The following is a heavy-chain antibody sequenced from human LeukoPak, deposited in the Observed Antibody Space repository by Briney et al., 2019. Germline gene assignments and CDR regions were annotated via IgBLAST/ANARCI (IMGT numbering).Heavy chain of an antibody. CDR3: ARVSVWEYYFDY. V-gene: IGHV4-31*03. D-gene: IGHD1-26*01. CDR1: GGSISSGGYY. Sequence: SETLSLTCTVSGGSISSGGYYWSWIRQHPGKGLEWIGYIYYSGSTYYNPSLKSRVTISVDTSMNQFSLKLSSVTAADTAVYYCARVSVWEYYFDYWGQGTLVTVSS. CDR2: IYYSGST. J-gene: IGHJ4*02.